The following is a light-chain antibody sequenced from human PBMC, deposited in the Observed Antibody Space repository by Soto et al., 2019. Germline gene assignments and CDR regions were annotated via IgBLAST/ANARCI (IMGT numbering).Light chain of an antibody. CDR3: QQYDSLPPFT. J-gene: IGKJ3*01. Sequence: DIQMTQSPSSLSASVGDRVTITCQASQDIGNHLNWYQQKPGKAPRFLIYDASNLETGVPSRFSGSGSGTYFTFTISSLKPEDIATYYCQQYDSLPPFTFGPGTKVDIK. CDR2: DAS. CDR1: QDIGNH. V-gene: IGKV1-33*01.